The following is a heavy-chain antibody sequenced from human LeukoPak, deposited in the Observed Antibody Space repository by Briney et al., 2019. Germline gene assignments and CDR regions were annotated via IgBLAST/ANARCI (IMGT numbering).Heavy chain of an antibody. CDR2: ISSSSSTI. CDR1: GFTFSSYS. D-gene: IGHD4-11*01. V-gene: IGHV3-48*01. Sequence: GGSLRLSCAASGFTFSSYSMNWVRQAPGKGLEWVSYISSSSSTIYYADSVKGRFTISRDNAKNSLYLQMNSLRAEDTAVYYCAVDMTTVTNYYYYGMDVWGQGTTVTVSS. CDR3: AVDMTTVTNYYYYGMDV. J-gene: IGHJ6*02.